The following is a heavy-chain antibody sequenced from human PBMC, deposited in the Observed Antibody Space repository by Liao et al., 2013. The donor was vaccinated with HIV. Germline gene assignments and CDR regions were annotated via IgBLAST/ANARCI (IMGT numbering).Heavy chain of an antibody. Sequence: QLQLQESGPGLVKPSETLSLTCTVSGGSISTNSYYWGWIRQSPGKGLEWIGTIYYSGSTYYNPSVKSRVTISVDTSKNQFSLKLTSVTAADTAVYFCARPTTVVTPNAFDIWGQGRMVTVSS. J-gene: IGHJ3*02. CDR2: IYYSGST. CDR3: ARPTTVVTPNAFDI. D-gene: IGHD4-23*01. V-gene: IGHV4-39*01. CDR1: GGSISTNSYY.